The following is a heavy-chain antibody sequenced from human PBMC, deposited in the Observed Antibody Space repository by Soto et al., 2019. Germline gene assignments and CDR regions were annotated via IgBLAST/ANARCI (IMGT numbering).Heavy chain of an antibody. D-gene: IGHD3-3*01. CDR1: GGSFSGYY. CDR3: ARASYDFWSGYYKGNWFDP. Sequence: QVQLQQWGAGLLKPSETLSLTCAVYGGSFSGYYWSWIRQPPGKGLEWIGEINHSGSTNYNPSLKSRVTISVATSKNQFSLKLSSVTAADTAVYYCARASYDFWSGYYKGNWFDPWGQGTLVTVSS. V-gene: IGHV4-34*01. J-gene: IGHJ5*02. CDR2: INHSGST.